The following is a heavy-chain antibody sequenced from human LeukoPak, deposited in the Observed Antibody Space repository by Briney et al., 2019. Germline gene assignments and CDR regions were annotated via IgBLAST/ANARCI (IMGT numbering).Heavy chain of an antibody. J-gene: IGHJ6*02. CDR1: GFTFSSYG. V-gene: IGHV3-33*01. CDR3: AVTVTTSGMDV. CDR2: IWYDGSNK. Sequence: PGGSLRLSCAASGFTFSSYGMHWVRQAPGKGLEWVAVIWYDGSNKYYADSVKGRFTISRDNSKNTLYLQMNSLRAEDTAVYYCAVTVTTSGMDVWGQGTTVTVSS. D-gene: IGHD4-17*01.